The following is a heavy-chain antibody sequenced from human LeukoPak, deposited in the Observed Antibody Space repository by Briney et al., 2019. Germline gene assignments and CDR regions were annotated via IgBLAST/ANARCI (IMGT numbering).Heavy chain of an antibody. CDR2: ISGSGGST. CDR1: GFTFSSYA. J-gene: IGHJ4*02. D-gene: IGHD3-22*01. CDR3: AKDGDHYDSSGYYYSFDY. Sequence: GGSLRLSCAASGFTFSSYAMSWVRQAPGKGLEWVSAISGSGGSTYYADSVKGRFTISRDNSKNTLYLQMNSLRAEDTAVYYCAKDGDHYDSSGYYYSFDYWGQGTLATVSS. V-gene: IGHV3-23*01.